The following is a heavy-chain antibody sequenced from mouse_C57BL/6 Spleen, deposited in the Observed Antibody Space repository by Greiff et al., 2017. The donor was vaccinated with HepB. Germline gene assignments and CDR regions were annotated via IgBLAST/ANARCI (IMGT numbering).Heavy chain of an antibody. Sequence: VQLQQSGPELVKPGASVKISCKASGYSFTSYYIHWVKQRPGQGLEWIGWIYPGSGNTKYNEKFKGKATLTADTSSSTAYMQLSSLTSEDSAVYYCARGGTVVGNYAMDYWGQGTSVTVSS. D-gene: IGHD1-1*01. CDR3: ARGGTVVGNYAMDY. CDR2: IYPGSGNT. CDR1: GYSFTSYY. J-gene: IGHJ4*01. V-gene: IGHV1-66*01.